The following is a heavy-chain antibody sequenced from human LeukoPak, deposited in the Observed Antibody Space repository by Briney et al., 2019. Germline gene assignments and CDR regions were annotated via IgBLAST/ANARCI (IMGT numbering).Heavy chain of an antibody. CDR2: IYPDDSDT. J-gene: IGHJ3*02. CDR3: ARSPLAYSDAFDI. D-gene: IGHD2-15*01. V-gene: IGHV5-51*01. CDR1: GYSFTSYW. Sequence: GESLKISCKGSGYSFTSYWIGWVRQMPGKGLEWMGIIYPDDSDTRYSPSFQGQVTISADKSISTAYLQWSSLKASDTAMYYCARSPLAYSDAFDIWSQGTMVTVSS.